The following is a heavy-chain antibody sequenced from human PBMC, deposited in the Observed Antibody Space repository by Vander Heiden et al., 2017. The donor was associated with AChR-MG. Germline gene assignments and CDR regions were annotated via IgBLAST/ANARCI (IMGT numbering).Heavy chain of an antibody. D-gene: IGHD3-9*01. Sequence: QVQLQQWGAGLLKPSETLSLTCAVYGGSFSGYYWSWIRQPPGKGLEWIGEINHSGSTNYNPSLKSRVTIAVDTSKNQFSLKLSSVTAADTALYYCAREGRGHRLVISSHRRGYYFDYWGQGTLITVSS. CDR3: AREGRGHRLVISSHRRGYYFDY. CDR1: GGSFSGYY. CDR2: INHSGST. J-gene: IGHJ4*02. V-gene: IGHV4-34*01.